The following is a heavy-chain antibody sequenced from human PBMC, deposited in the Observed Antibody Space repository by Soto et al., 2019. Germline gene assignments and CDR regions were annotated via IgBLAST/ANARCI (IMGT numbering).Heavy chain of an antibody. CDR2: IYYSGST. J-gene: IGHJ4*02. V-gene: IGHV4-31*03. Sequence: QVQLQESGPGLVKPSQTLSLTCTVSGGSISSGYYWSWIRQHPGKGLEWIGYIYYSGSTYYNPSLKSRVTISVDTSKNQFSLKPSSVTAADTAVYYCARAPGDYFDYWGQGTLVTVSS. CDR3: ARAPGDYFDY. CDR1: GGSISSGYY.